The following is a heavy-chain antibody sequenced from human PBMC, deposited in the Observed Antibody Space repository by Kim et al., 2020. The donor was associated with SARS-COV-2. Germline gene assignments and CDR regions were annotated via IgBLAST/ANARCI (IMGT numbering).Heavy chain of an antibody. CDR2: IYTSGST. CDR3: ARDVGYQLLLGNNWFDP. CDR1: GGSISSYY. Sequence: SETLSLTCTVSGGSISSYYWSWIRQPAGKGLEWIGRIYTSGSTNYNPSLKSRVTMSVDTSKNQFSLKLSSVTAADTAVYYCARDVGYQLLLGNNWFDPWGQGTLVTVSS. D-gene: IGHD2-2*01. J-gene: IGHJ5*02. V-gene: IGHV4-4*07.